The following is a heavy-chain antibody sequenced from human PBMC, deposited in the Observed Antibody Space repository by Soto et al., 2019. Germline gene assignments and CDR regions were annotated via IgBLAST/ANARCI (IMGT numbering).Heavy chain of an antibody. J-gene: IGHJ3*01. D-gene: IGHD3-3*01. Sequence: EVQLLESGGGLGQPGGSLRLSCAASGFSLSDYAMNWVRQAPGKGLEWVATLSGSLDTAFYADSVKGRFTISRDNSKNTLCLQINSLRADDTAIYYCAKDSGLPGFGVVIHAFDVWGQGTRVTVSS. CDR2: LSGSLDTA. V-gene: IGHV3-23*01. CDR3: AKDSGLPGFGVVIHAFDV. CDR1: GFSLSDYA.